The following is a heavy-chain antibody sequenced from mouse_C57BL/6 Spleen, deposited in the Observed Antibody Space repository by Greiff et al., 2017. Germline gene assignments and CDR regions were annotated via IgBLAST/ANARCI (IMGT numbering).Heavy chain of an antibody. D-gene: IGHD2-13*01. CDR2: IDPSDSET. V-gene: IGHV1-52*01. CDR1: GYTFTSYW. J-gene: IGHJ2*01. CDR3: AVIAKGY. Sequence: VQLQQPGAELVRPGSSVKLSCKASGYTFTSYWMHWVKQRPIQGLEWIGNIDPSDSETPYNQKFKDKATLTVDKSSSTAYMQLSSLTSEDSAVYYCAVIAKGYWGQGTTLTVSS.